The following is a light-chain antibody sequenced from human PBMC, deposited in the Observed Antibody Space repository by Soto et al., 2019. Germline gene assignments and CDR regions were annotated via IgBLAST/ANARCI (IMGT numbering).Light chain of an antibody. J-gene: IGKJ1*01. CDR1: QSVSIW. V-gene: IGKV1-5*03. Sequence: DIQMTQSPSTLSASEGDRVTISCRASQSVSIWLAWYQQKPGRAPKLLIYKSSILESGVPSRFSGSGSGTEFTLTISSLQPDDFATYYCQQYNTYSPERTFGQGTKVDIK. CDR3: QQYNTYSPERT. CDR2: KSS.